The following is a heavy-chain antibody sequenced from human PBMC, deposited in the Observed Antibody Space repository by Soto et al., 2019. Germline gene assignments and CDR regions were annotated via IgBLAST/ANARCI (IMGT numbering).Heavy chain of an antibody. CDR2: TYYRSRWEN. CDR3: ARVVGFSGLDV. CDR1: GDNVGRDNAA. D-gene: IGHD3-10*01. J-gene: IGHJ6*02. V-gene: IGHV6-1*01. Sequence: SETLSLTCDISGDNVGRDNAAWHWIRQAPWRGLEWLGRTYYRSRWENYYAMSVKGRISLSTEKATKHLALQLYSVTPEDTDVYYCARVVGFSGLDVRRQGTPF.